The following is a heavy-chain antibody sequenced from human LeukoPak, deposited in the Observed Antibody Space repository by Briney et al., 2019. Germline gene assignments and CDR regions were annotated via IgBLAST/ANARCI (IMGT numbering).Heavy chain of an antibody. CDR3: ARAGGRSEGYFDY. V-gene: IGHV4-59*01. D-gene: IGHD4-23*01. CDR2: IYYSGST. J-gene: IGHJ4*02. Sequence: PSETLSLTCTVSGGSISSYYWSWIRQPPGKGLEGIGYIYYSGSTNYNPSLKSRVTISVDTSKNQFSLKLSSVTAADTAVYYCARAGGRSEGYFDYWGQGTLVTVSS. CDR1: GGSISSYY.